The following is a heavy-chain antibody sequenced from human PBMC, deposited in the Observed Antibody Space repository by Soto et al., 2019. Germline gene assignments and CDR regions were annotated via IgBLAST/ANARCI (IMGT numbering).Heavy chain of an antibody. Sequence: PSETLSLTCTVSGGSISSGGYYWSWIRQHPGKGLEWIGYIYYSGSTYYNPSLKSRVTISVDTSKNQFSLKLSSVTAADTAVYYCARGGSGYHSDAFDIWGQGTMVTVSS. D-gene: IGHD3-22*01. CDR3: ARGGSGYHSDAFDI. CDR1: GGSISSGGYY. J-gene: IGHJ3*02. CDR2: IYYSGST. V-gene: IGHV4-31*03.